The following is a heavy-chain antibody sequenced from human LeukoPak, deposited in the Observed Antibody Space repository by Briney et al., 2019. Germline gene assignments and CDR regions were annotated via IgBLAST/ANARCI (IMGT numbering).Heavy chain of an antibody. Sequence: GGSLRLSCAASGFTFSSYGMHWVRQAPGKGLEWVAFIRYDGSNKYYADSVKGRFTISRDNSKNTLYLQMNSLRAEDTAVYYCAKEAGFMQQLVLALDYWGQGTLVTVSS. J-gene: IGHJ4*02. V-gene: IGHV3-30*02. CDR1: GFTFSSYG. CDR2: IRYDGSNK. D-gene: IGHD6-13*01. CDR3: AKEAGFMQQLVLALDY.